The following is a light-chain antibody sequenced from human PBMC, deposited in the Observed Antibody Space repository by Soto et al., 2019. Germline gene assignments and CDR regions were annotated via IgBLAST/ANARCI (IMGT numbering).Light chain of an antibody. J-gene: IGLJ1*01. CDR3: SLYTRGTTV. V-gene: IGLV2-18*01. CDR2: EVS. CDR1: SSDFVNFNR. Sequence: QSALTQPPSVSGSPGQSVTISCTGTSSDFVNFNRVSWYQQPPGTAPKLLISEVSRRPSGVPDRFSGSKSGNTASLTISGLQTEDEADYYCSLYTRGTTVFGTGTKVTVL.